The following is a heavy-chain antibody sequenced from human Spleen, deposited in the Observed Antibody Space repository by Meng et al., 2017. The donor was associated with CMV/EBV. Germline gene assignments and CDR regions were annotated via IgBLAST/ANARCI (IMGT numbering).Heavy chain of an antibody. V-gene: IGHV1-46*01. CDR1: GYTFTSYY. Sequence: ASVKVSCKASGYTFTSYYMFWVRQAPGQGLEWMGTINPSGGSTTHAQKFQGRVTMTRDTSTNTVYMELSSLRSEDTALYYCAREIKQQLPRVVGYWGQGTLVTVSS. J-gene: IGHJ4*02. CDR3: AREIKQQLPRVVGY. CDR2: INPSGGST. D-gene: IGHD6-13*01.